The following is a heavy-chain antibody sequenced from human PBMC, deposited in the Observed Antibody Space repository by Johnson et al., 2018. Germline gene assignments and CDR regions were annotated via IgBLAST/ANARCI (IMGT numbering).Heavy chain of an antibody. D-gene: IGHD1-1*01. J-gene: IGHJ4*02. CDR1: GFIFNDYA. CDR3: ARAYEGTFDLDYFHY. V-gene: IGHV3-9*01. Sequence: EVQLVESGGGLVQXGRSLRLXCAASGFIFNDYAMHWVREVPGKGLEWVSGINWNSNIIGYVDSVKGRFTIARDNAKNSLYLQMNSLRGEDTALYYCARAYEGTFDLDYFHYWGQGTLVTVSS. CDR2: INWNSNII.